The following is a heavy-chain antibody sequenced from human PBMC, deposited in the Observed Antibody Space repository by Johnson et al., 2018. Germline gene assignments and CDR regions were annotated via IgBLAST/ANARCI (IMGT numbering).Heavy chain of an antibody. J-gene: IGHJ3*02. Sequence: VQLVQSGGGLVQXGRSLRLSCTASGFTFGDYAMSWFRQAPGKGLAWVGFIRSKAYGGTTEYAASVQGRFTISRDDSKSIAYLQMTSLKTEDKAGYYCTRDCGGDCYSRNDAFDIWGQGTMVTVSS. CDR3: TRDCGGDCYSRNDAFDI. CDR2: IRSKAYGGTT. D-gene: IGHD2-21*02. CDR1: GFTFGDYA. V-gene: IGHV3-49*03.